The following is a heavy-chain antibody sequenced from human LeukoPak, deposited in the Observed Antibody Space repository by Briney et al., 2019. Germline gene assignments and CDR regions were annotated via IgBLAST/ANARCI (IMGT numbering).Heavy chain of an antibody. Sequence: PGGSLRLSCAAAGFTFSNYAMTWVRQAPGKGLEWASSISGSGGSTYYADSVKGRSTISRDNSKNTLYLQMYSLRAEDTAVYYCAKVEGASKASVYWGQGALVTVSS. CDR3: AKVEGASKASVY. CDR2: ISGSGGST. CDR1: GFTFSNYA. V-gene: IGHV3-23*01. D-gene: IGHD1-1*01. J-gene: IGHJ4*02.